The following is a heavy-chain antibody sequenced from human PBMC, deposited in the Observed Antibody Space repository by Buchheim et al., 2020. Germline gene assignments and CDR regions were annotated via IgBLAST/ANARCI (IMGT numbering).Heavy chain of an antibody. CDR3: AKGDYYDSSGYYYVSY. CDR1: GFTFSSYA. V-gene: IGHV3-23*01. D-gene: IGHD3-22*01. Sequence: EVQLLESGGGLVQPGGSLRLSFAASGFTFSSYAMSWVRQAPGKGLEWVSAISGSGGSTYYADSVTGRFTLSRDNSKNTLYLQMNSLRAEDTAVYYCAKGDYYDSSGYYYVSYWGQGTL. CDR2: ISGSGGST. J-gene: IGHJ4*02.